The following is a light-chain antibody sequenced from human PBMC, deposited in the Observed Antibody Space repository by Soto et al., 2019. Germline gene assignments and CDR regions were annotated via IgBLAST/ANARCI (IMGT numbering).Light chain of an antibody. CDR1: QSISNY. CDR3: QQSYSTPFT. CDR2: AAS. J-gene: IGKJ3*01. Sequence: DIQMTQSPSSLSASVGDRVTITCRAGQSISNYLNWYQQKPGKAPKLLIYAASSLQSGVPSRFSGSGSATDFTLSISSLQPEDFASYYCQQSYSTPFTFGPGTKVDIK. V-gene: IGKV1-39*01.